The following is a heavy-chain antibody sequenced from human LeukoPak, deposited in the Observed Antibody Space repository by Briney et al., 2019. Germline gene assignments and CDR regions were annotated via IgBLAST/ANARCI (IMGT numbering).Heavy chain of an antibody. CDR3: ASSRASSSSRLRGYSYGTFDY. J-gene: IGHJ4*02. CDR1: GFTFSSYA. D-gene: IGHD5-18*01. Sequence: PGGSLRLSCAASGFTFSSYAMSWVRQAPGKGLEWVSAISGSGGSTYYADSVKGRFTISRDNAKNSLYLQMDSLRAEDTAVYYCASSRASSSSRLRGYSYGTFDYWGQGTLVTVSS. V-gene: IGHV3-23*01. CDR2: ISGSGGST.